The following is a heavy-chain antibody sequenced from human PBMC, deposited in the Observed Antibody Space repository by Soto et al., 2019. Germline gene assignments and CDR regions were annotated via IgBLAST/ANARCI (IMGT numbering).Heavy chain of an antibody. CDR3: AKGQTTRDYHYGMDV. D-gene: IGHD1-1*01. Sequence: GGSLRLSCAASGFTFDDYAMHWVRQAPGKGLEWVSLISWDGGSTYYADSVKGRFTISRDNSKNSLYLQMNSLRADDTAFYYCAKGQTTRDYHYGMDVWGQGTTVTVSS. CDR1: GFTFDDYA. J-gene: IGHJ6*02. V-gene: IGHV3-43D*04. CDR2: ISWDGGST.